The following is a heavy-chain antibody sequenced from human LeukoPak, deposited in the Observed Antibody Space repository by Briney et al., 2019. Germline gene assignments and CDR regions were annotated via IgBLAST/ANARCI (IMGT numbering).Heavy chain of an antibody. D-gene: IGHD6-19*01. CDR1: GFTFSSNG. J-gene: IGHJ4*02. CDR2: IWYDGSKS. Sequence: GGSLRLSCAASGFTFSSNGMHWVRQAPGKGLEWVAIIWYDGSKSYYADSVKGRFTISRDNSKNTLYLQMDSLRAEDTALYYCARLTGWSAIDYWGQGTLVTVSS. V-gene: IGHV3-33*01. CDR3: ARLTGWSAIDY.